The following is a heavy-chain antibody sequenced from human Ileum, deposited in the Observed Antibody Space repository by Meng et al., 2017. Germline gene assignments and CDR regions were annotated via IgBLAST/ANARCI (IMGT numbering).Heavy chain of an antibody. D-gene: IGHD3-10*01. Sequence: LRLSCTVSGGSISSGSYYWSWIRQPAGKGLEWIGRIYTSGSTNYNPSLKSRVTISVDTSKNQFSLKLSSVTAADTAVYYCARGGNPGYFDYWGQGTLVTVSS. V-gene: IGHV4-61*02. CDR3: ARGGNPGYFDY. CDR2: IYTSGST. J-gene: IGHJ4*02. CDR1: GGSISSGSYY.